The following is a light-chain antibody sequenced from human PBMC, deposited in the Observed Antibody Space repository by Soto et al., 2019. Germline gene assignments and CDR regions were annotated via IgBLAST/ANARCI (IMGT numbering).Light chain of an antibody. V-gene: IGLV2-14*01. CDR3: SSYTGSSTFV. Sequence: QSVLTQPASVSGSPGQSITISCTGTSSDVGGYNHVSWYQQLPGKAPKLMIYDVNNRPSGVSNRFSGSKSGNTASLTISGLQAEDEADYYCSSYTGSSTFVFGTGTKVTVL. J-gene: IGLJ1*01. CDR2: DVN. CDR1: SSDVGGYNH.